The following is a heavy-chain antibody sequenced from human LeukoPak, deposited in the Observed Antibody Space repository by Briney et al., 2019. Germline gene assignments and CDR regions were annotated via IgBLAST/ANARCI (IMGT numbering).Heavy chain of an antibody. D-gene: IGHD2-2*03. CDR1: GFTFSSYS. CDR3: AREPIGYCSSTSCPGENYFDY. V-gene: IGHV3-21*01. Sequence: GGSLRLSCAASGFTFSSYSMNWVRQAPGKGLEWVSSISSSSSYIYYADSVKGRFTISRDNAKNSLYLQMNSLRAEDTAVYYCAREPIGYCSSTSCPGENYFDYWGQGTLVTVSS. CDR2: ISSSSSYI. J-gene: IGHJ4*02.